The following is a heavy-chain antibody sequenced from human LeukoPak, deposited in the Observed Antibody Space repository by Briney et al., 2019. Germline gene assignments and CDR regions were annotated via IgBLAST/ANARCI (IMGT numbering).Heavy chain of an antibody. CDR1: GGSFSVYP. J-gene: IGHJ6*03. CDR3: ARNLRLYYYYYYMDV. V-gene: IGHV4-34*01. CDR2: TNHNGST. Sequence: SETLSLTCAVYGGSFSVYPWGWIRQPQGRGLEWIGETNHNGSTNYNPSLKSRVTMSVDTSKNQFFLKLSSVTAADTAVYYCARNLRLYYYYYYMDVWGKGTTVTVSS.